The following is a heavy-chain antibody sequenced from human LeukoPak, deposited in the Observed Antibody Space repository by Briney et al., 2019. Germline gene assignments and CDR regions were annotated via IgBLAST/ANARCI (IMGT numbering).Heavy chain of an antibody. CDR1: GFTFSSYA. D-gene: IGHD5-18*01. CDR3: ARPSGGYSYYYYFDY. V-gene: IGHV3-30-3*01. J-gene: IGHJ4*02. CDR2: ISYDGSNK. Sequence: GGSLRLPCAASGFTFSSYAMHWVRQAPGKGLEWVAVISYDGSNKYYADSVKGRFTVSRDNAKNSLYLQMNSLRAEDTAVYYCARPSGGYSYYYYFDYWGQGTLVTVSS.